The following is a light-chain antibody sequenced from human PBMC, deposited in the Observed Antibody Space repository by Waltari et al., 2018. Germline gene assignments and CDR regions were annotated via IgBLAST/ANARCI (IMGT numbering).Light chain of an antibody. CDR1: QNISRW. V-gene: IGKV1-5*03. Sequence: DIQMTQSPSTLSASVGDRVTITCRASQNISRWLAWYQQTPGKAPRLLIYKASNLHSGGPSRFSGSGSETEFTLTISSLQPEDFATYYCQQSFSTPRTFGGGTRVEIK. CDR3: QQSFSTPRT. J-gene: IGKJ4*01. CDR2: KAS.